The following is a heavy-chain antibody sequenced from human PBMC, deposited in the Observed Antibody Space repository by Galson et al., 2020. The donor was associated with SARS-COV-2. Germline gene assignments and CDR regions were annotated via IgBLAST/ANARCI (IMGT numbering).Heavy chain of an antibody. D-gene: IGHD6-13*01. J-gene: IGHJ6*02. CDR3: AKRLYSSSQSETRGMDV. V-gene: IGHV3-23*01. CDR1: GFTFSSYA. Sequence: GGSLRLSCAASGFTFSSYAMNWVRQAPGEGLEWVSAISGSGDTTHYAGSVKGRFTISRDNSKNTLYMQMNSVRAEDTAVYYCAKRLYSSSQSETRGMDVWGLGATVTVSS. CDR2: ISGSGDTT.